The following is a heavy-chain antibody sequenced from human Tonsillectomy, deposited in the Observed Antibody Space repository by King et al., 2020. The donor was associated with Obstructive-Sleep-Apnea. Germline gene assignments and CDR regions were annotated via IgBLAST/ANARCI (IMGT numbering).Heavy chain of an antibody. V-gene: IGHV3-74*01. J-gene: IGHJ6*02. CDR1: GFTFSSYW. D-gene: IGHD2-2*01. Sequence: VQLVESGGGLVQPGGSLRLSCAASGFTFSSYWMHWVRHAPGKGLVWVSRINSDGSTTTYADSVKGRFTISRDNAKNTLHLQMRSLRAEDTAVYFCARDRDCRSTSCFFGMDVWGQGTTVTVSS. CDR3: ARDRDCRSTSCFFGMDV. CDR2: INSDGSTT.